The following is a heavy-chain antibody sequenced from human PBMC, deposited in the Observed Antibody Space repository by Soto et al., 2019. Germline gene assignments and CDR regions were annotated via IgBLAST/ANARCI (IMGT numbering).Heavy chain of an antibody. D-gene: IGHD3-10*01. CDR1: GYSFTTYW. V-gene: IGHV5-51*01. CDR3: ARHVSSTTSNYDYYAMDV. J-gene: IGHJ6*02. Sequence: PGESLKISCKASGYSFTTYWIGWVRQMPGKGLEWMGIIYPADSDSRYSPSFQGHVTISADKSINTAFLQWSSLRASDSAIYYCARHVSSTTSNYDYYAMDVWGLGTTVTVSS. CDR2: IYPADSDS.